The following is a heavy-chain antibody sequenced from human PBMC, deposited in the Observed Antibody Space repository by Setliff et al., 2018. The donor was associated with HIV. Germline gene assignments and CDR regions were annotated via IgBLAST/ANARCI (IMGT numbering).Heavy chain of an antibody. V-gene: IGHV4-59*08. J-gene: IGHJ6*03. D-gene: IGHD5-18*01. Sequence: SETLSLTCTVSNDSNTSFYWTWIRQPPGKGLEWIGYIYTGGSSNYNPSLKSRVTFSIDTSKNQFSLNLSSVTAADTAVYYCARHCGYSPGQICYYYLDIWGKGTTVTVSS. CDR3: ARHCGYSPGQICYYYLDI. CDR1: NDSNTSFY. CDR2: IYTGGSS.